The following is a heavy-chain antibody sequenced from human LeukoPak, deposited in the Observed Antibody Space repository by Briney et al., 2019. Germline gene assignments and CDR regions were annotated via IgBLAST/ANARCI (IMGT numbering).Heavy chain of an antibody. CDR3: ARRTSGEVITDY. V-gene: IGHV4-39*01. D-gene: IGHD3-10*01. CDR1: GGSISSYY. Sequence: SETLSLTCTVSGGSISSYYWGWIRQPPGKGLEWIGSIYYSGSTYYNPSLKSRVTISVDTSKNQFSLKLSSVTAADTAVYYCARRTSGEVITDYWGQGTLVTVSS. J-gene: IGHJ4*02. CDR2: IYYSGST.